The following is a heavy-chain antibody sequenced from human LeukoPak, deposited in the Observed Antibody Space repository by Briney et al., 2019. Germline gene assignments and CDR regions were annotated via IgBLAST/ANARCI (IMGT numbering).Heavy chain of an antibody. Sequence: SKTLSLTCTVSGGSISSYYWSWIRQPPGKGLEWIGYIYCSGSTNYNPSLKSRVTISVDTSKNQFSLKLSSVTAADTAVYYCASLKIQLWIMDYWGQGNLVTVSS. CDR2: IYCSGST. CDR3: ASLKIQLWIMDY. J-gene: IGHJ4*02. CDR1: GGSISSYY. D-gene: IGHD5-18*01. V-gene: IGHV4-59*01.